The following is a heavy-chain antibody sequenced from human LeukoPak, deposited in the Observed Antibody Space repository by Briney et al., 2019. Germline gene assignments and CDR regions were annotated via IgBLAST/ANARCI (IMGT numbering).Heavy chain of an antibody. Sequence: HSGGSLRLSCAASGFTFSNFGMHWVRQAPSKGLEWVAFIRHDGSTEFYAESVKGRFTISRDNSKNTLNLQMNSLGVDDTAVYFCAKAPVEAAGRRFDYWGQGTLVTVSS. D-gene: IGHD6-13*01. CDR3: AKAPVEAAGRRFDY. CDR1: GFTFSNFG. CDR2: IRHDGSTE. V-gene: IGHV3-30*02. J-gene: IGHJ4*02.